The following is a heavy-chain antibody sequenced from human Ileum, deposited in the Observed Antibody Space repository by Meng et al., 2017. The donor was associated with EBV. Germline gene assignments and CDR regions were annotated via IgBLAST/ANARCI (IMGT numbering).Heavy chain of an antibody. D-gene: IGHD3-10*01. J-gene: IGHJ5*02. CDR1: GFPLSTSGVG. CDR3: AHGTYYYGPDFTGGWFDP. V-gene: IGHV2-5*02. Sequence: QLAFMESRPPPVKPQPSLTLSCTFSGFPLSTSGVGLGSIRQPPGKSLEWFALIYLDDDKRYSPSLKIRPTITKHTSKNQVVLTMTNMDPVDTATYYCAHGTYYYGPDFTGGWFDPWGQGTLVTVSS. CDR2: IYLDDDK.